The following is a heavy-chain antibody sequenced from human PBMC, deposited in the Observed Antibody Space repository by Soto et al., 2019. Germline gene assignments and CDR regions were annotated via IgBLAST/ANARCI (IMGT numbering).Heavy chain of an antibody. CDR2: IYSGGST. D-gene: IGHD3-22*01. Sequence: GGSLRLSCAASGFTVSSNYMSWVRQAPGKGLEWVSVIYSGGSTYYADSVKGRFTISRDNSKNTLYLQMNSLRAEDTAVYYCARDSGLGHYYDSSGYSTVNDAFDIWGQGTMVTVSS. V-gene: IGHV3-53*01. CDR1: GFTVSSNY. CDR3: ARDSGLGHYYDSSGYSTVNDAFDI. J-gene: IGHJ3*02.